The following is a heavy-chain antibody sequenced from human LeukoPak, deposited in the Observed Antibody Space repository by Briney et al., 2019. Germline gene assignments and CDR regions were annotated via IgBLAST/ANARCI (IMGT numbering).Heavy chain of an antibody. CDR1: GGSFSGYY. CDR2: INHSGST. D-gene: IGHD2-2*01. J-gene: IGHJ3*02. V-gene: IGHV4-34*01. Sequence: PSETLSLTCAVYGGSFSGYYWSWIRQPPGKGLEWIGEINHSGSTNYNPSLKSRVTISVDTSKKQLSMKLSSVTAADTAVYFCVRKYCSATSCSYPFDIWGQGTMVTVSS. CDR3: VRKYCSATSCSYPFDI.